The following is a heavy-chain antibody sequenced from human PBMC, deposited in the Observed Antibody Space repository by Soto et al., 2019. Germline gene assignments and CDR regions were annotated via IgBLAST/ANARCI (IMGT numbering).Heavy chain of an antibody. V-gene: IGHV3-49*03. D-gene: IGHD4-17*01. J-gene: IGHJ4*02. CDR1: GFTFGDYA. CDR3: TREGPYDYGDYDYSGIGCRIDY. CDR2: IRSKAYGGTT. Sequence: GGSLRLSCTASGFTFGDYAMSWFRQAPGKGLEWVGFIRSKAYGGTTEYAASVKGRFTISRDDSKSIAYLQMNSLNTEDTAVYYCTREGPYDYGDYDYSGIGCRIDYWGQRTLVPVSS.